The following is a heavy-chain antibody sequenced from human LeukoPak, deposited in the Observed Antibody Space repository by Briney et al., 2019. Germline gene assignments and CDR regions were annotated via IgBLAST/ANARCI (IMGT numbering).Heavy chain of an antibody. D-gene: IGHD6-19*01. J-gene: IGHJ4*02. Sequence: KPSETLSLTCTVSGGSISSSSYYWGWIRQPPGKGLEWIGSIYYSGSTYYNPSLKSRVTISVDTSRNQFSLKLSSVTAADTAVYYCAREHPVAGTMDYWGQGTLVTVSS. CDR1: GGSISSSSYY. CDR2: IYYSGST. V-gene: IGHV4-39*07. CDR3: AREHPVAGTMDY.